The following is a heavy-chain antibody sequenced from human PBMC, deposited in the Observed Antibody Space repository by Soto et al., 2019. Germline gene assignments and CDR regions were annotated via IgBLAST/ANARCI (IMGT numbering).Heavy chain of an antibody. Sequence: QVQLVQSGAEVKMPGSSVKVSCKASGGTFGNYGISWVRQAPGQGLEWMGGIIPILSFTKSAQKFQGRVTFTADESATTAYMELSSLRSDDTAIYYCARDRYSDSSGYFYDSLYWGQGTALTVSS. D-gene: IGHD3-22*01. V-gene: IGHV1-69*01. J-gene: IGHJ4*02. CDR1: GGTFGNYG. CDR3: ARDRYSDSSGYFYDSLY. CDR2: IIPILSFT.